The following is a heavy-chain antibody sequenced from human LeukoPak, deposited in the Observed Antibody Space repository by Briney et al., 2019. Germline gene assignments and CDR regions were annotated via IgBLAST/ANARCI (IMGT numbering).Heavy chain of an antibody. D-gene: IGHD3-10*01. J-gene: IGHJ4*02. CDR2: IYHSGIS. CDR1: GYSIRSGFY. Sequence: SETVSLTCTVSGYSIRSGFYWGWIRQPPGKGLEWIGNIYHSGISYYTPSLKSRVTISVDTSKNQFYLKLSSVTAADTAVYYCAREAVGSGCSRIDYWGQGTLVTVSS. V-gene: IGHV4-38-2*02. CDR3: AREAVGSGCSRIDY.